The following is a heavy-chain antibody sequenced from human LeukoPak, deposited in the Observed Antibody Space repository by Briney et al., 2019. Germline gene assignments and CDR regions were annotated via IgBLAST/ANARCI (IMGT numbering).Heavy chain of an antibody. Sequence: PSETLSLTCTVSGGSISSSSYYWGWIRQPPGKGLEWIGSIYYSGSTYYNPSLKSRVTISVDKSKNQFSLKLSAVPAADTAVYYCARAFYSSSWYHKEDFFDYWGQGTPVTVSS. CDR1: GGSISSSSYY. D-gene: IGHD6-13*01. CDR3: ARAFYSSSWYHKEDFFDY. V-gene: IGHV4-39*07. J-gene: IGHJ4*02. CDR2: IYYSGST.